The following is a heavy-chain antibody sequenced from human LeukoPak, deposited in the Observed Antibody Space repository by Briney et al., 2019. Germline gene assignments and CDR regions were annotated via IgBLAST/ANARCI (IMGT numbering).Heavy chain of an antibody. Sequence: GGSLRLSCAASGFTFSSYWMSWVRQAPGKGLEWVAIIKPDGTEKYYVDSLRGRFTISRDSAKNSLYLQMNSLRAADTAVYYCARNLELGFDYWGQGNLVTVST. CDR2: IKPDGTEK. V-gene: IGHV3-7*05. D-gene: IGHD6-13*01. CDR3: ARNLELGFDY. J-gene: IGHJ4*02. CDR1: GFTFSSYW.